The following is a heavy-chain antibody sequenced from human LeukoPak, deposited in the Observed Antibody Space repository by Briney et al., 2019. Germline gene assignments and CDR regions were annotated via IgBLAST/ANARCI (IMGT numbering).Heavy chain of an antibody. J-gene: IGHJ5*02. CDR2: INPNSGGT. V-gene: IGHV1-2*02. D-gene: IGHD2-2*02. CDR1: GYTFTGYY. Sequence: ASVKVSCKASGYTFTGYYMHWVRQAPGQGLEWTGWINPNSGGTNYAQKFQGRVTMTRDTSISTAYMELSRLRSDDTAVYHCAREGCSSTSCYTWGQGTLVTVSS. CDR3: AREGCSSTSCYT.